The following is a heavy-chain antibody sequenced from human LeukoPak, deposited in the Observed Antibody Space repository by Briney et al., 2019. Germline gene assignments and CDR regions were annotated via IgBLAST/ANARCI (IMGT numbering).Heavy chain of an antibody. CDR1: GGSISSSSYY. CDR2: IYYSGST. V-gene: IGHV4-39*07. Sequence: PSETLSLTCTVSGGSISSSSYYWGWIRQPPGKGLEWIGSIYYSGSTYYNPSLKSRVTISVDTSKNQFSLKLSSVTAADTAVYYCARDFSRWELRWDDAFDIWGQGTMVTVSS. CDR3: ARDFSRWELRWDDAFDI. J-gene: IGHJ3*02. D-gene: IGHD1-26*01.